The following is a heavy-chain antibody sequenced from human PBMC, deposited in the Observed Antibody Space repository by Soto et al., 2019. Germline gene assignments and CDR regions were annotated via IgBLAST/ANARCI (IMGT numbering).Heavy chain of an antibody. CDR2: INSDGSST. CDR3: ARGPIAARVYYYYYGMDV. Sequence: GVSLRLSCAASGFTFSSYWMHWVRQAPGKGLVWVSRINSDGSSTSYADSVKGRFTISRDNAKNTLYLQMNSLRAEDTAVYYCARGPIAARVYYYYYGMDVWGQGTTVTVSS. D-gene: IGHD6-6*01. J-gene: IGHJ6*02. CDR1: GFTFSSYW. V-gene: IGHV3-74*01.